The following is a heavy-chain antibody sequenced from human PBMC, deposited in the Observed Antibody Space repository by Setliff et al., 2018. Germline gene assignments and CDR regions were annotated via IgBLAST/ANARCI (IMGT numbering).Heavy chain of an antibody. Sequence: SETLSLTCAVSGYSISSGHYWGWIRQPPGKGLEWIGSIFHSGSTYYNPSLKSRVTISVDTSKNQFSLKLSSVTAADTAVYYCARVAVAVDYWGQGTLVTVSS. D-gene: IGHD6-13*01. CDR2: IFHSGST. J-gene: IGHJ4*02. CDR1: GYSISSGHY. V-gene: IGHV4-38-2*01. CDR3: ARVAVAVDY.